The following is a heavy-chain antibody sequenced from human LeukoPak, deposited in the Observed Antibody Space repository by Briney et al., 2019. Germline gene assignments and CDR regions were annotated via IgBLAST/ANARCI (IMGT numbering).Heavy chain of an antibody. CDR2: IGTAGDT. D-gene: IGHD3-16*01. Sequence: GGSLRLSCAASGFTFSSYDMHWVRQATGKGLEWVSAIGTAGDTYYPGSVKGRFTISRENAKNSLCLQMNSLRAGDTAVYYCARGTRMGVVDYWGQGTLVTVSS. V-gene: IGHV3-13*01. J-gene: IGHJ4*02. CDR1: GFTFSSYD. CDR3: ARGTRMGVVDY.